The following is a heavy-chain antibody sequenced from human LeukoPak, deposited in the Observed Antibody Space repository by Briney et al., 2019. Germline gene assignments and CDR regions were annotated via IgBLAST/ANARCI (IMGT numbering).Heavy chain of an antibody. V-gene: IGHV3-7*01. CDR2: IKHDGSEK. CDR3: ARRLGLGFGEYSNNWFDP. J-gene: IGHJ5*02. Sequence: PGGSLRLSCAASGFTFSSYGMHWVRQAPGKGLEWVANIKHDGSEKYYVDSVKGRFTISRDNAKNSLYLQMNSLRAEDTAVYYCARRLGLGFGEYSNNWFDPWGQGTLVTVSS. CDR1: GFTFSSYG. D-gene: IGHD3-10*01.